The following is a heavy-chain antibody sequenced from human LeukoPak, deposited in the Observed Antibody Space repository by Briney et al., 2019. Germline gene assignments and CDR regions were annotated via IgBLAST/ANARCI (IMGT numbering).Heavy chain of an antibody. Sequence: SVKVSCKASGGTFSSYAISWVRQAPGQGREWMGRIIPILGIANYAQKFQGRVTITADKSTSTAYMELSSLRSEDTAVYYCARDPTAYYDVWSGPGFDPWGQGTLVTVSS. V-gene: IGHV1-69*04. CDR1: GGTFSSYA. CDR2: IIPILGIA. D-gene: IGHD3-3*01. J-gene: IGHJ5*02. CDR3: ARDPTAYYDVWSGPGFDP.